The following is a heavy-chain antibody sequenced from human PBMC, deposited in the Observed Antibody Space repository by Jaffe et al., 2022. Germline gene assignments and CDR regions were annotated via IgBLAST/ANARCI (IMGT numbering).Heavy chain of an antibody. V-gene: IGHV3-74*01. Sequence: EVQLVESGGGLVQPGGSLRLSCAASGFTFSSYWMHWVRQAPGKGLVWVSRINSDGSSTSYADSVKGRFTISRDNAKNTLYLQMNSLRAEDTAVYYCARDPGFEGYDYIWGSLPDYWGQGTLVTVSS. D-gene: IGHD3-16*01. J-gene: IGHJ4*02. CDR1: GFTFSSYW. CDR3: ARDPGFEGYDYIWGSLPDY. CDR2: INSDGSST.